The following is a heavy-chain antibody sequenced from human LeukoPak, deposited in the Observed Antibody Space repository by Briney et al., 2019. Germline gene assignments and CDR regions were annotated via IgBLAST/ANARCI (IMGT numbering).Heavy chain of an antibody. CDR2: ISYDGSNK. D-gene: IGHD2-15*01. CDR1: GFTFSSYA. Sequence: GGSLRLSCAASGFTFSSYAMHWVRQAPGKGLEWVAVISYDGSNKYYADSVKGRFTISRDNSKNTLYLQMNSLRAEDTAVYYCAKKAVVAIDYWGQGTLVTVSS. CDR3: AKKAVVAIDY. V-gene: IGHV3-30*18. J-gene: IGHJ4*02.